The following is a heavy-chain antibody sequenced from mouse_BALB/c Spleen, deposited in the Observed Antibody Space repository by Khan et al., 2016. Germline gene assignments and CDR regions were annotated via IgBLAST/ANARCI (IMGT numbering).Heavy chain of an antibody. J-gene: IGHJ2*01. V-gene: IGHV1-69*01. CDR1: GYTFTDYW. D-gene: IGHD1-1*01. Sequence: QVQLQQPGAELVMPGASVKMSCKASGYTFTDYWMHWVKQRPGQGLEWIGAIDTSDSYTSYNQKFKGKATLTVDESSSTAYMQLSSLTSEDSAVYYCAELQGTYFDYWGQGTTLTVSS. CDR3: AELQGTYFDY. CDR2: IDTSDSYT.